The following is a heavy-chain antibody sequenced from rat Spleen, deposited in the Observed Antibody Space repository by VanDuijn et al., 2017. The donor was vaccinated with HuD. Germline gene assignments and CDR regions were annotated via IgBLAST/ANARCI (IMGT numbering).Heavy chain of an antibody. D-gene: IGHD1-6*01. CDR2: ISTSGGST. CDR3: ARHSGGLFDY. CDR1: GFTFSDYY. J-gene: IGHJ2*01. Sequence: EVQVVESGGGLVQPGKSLKLSCAASGFTFSDYYMAWVRQAPTKGLEWVASISTSGGSTYYRDSVKGRFTVSRDNAKSTLYLQMDSLRSEDTATYYCARHSGGLFDYWGQGVMVTVSS. V-gene: IGHV5-25*01.